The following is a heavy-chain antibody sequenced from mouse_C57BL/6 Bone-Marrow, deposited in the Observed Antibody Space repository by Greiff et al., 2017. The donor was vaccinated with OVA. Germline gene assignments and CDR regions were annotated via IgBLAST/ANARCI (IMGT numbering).Heavy chain of an antibody. V-gene: IGHV5-17*01. Sequence: EVKLVESGGGLVKPGGSLKLSCAASGFTFSDYGMHWVRQAPEKGLEWVAYISSGSSTIYYADTVKGRFTISRDHAKNTLFLHMTSLRSEDTALYYCAQSYYGSSPYCYFDVWGTQTTVTVSS. CDR3: AQSYYGSSPYCYFDV. D-gene: IGHD1-1*01. CDR1: GFTFSDYG. J-gene: IGHJ1*03. CDR2: ISSGSSTI.